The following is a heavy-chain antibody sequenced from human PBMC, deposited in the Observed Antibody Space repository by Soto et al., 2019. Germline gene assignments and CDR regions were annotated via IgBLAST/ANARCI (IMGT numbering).Heavy chain of an antibody. Sequence: QVQLVQSGAEEKKPGASVKVSCKASGYTFTGSAMHWVRQAPGQRLEWMGWINAGNGNRKYTQKFQGRVTITRDTPASTAYMELSSLRSEDTAVYYRARAVAVPADFDYWGQGTLVTVSS. CDR3: ARAVAVPADFDY. J-gene: IGHJ4*02. CDR1: GYTFTGSA. D-gene: IGHD6-19*01. V-gene: IGHV1-3*05. CDR2: INAGNGNR.